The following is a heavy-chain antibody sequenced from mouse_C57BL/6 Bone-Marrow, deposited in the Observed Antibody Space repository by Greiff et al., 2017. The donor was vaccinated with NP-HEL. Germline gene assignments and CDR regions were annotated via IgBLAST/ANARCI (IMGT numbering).Heavy chain of an antibody. CDR2: SRNKANDYTT. D-gene: IGHD2-12*01. J-gene: IGHJ4*01. V-gene: IGHV7-1*01. CDR1: GFTFSDFY. Sequence: EVKVVESGGGLVQSGRSLRLSCATSGFTFSDFYMEWVRQAPGKGLEWIAASRNKANDYTTEYSASVKVRFIVSRDTSQSILYLQMNALRAEDTAIYYCARDWSYASYAMDYWGQGTSVTVSS. CDR3: ARDWSYASYAMDY.